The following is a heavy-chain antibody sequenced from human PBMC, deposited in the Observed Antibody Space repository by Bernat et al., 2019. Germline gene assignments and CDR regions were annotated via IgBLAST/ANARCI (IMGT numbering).Heavy chain of an antibody. Sequence: QHQVSGPGLVKPSETLSLSCTVSGGSFSRFYWNWVRQSPGKGLEWIGYISSSGNTNYNPSFKNRVTISLDTSKNQFSLTLGSLTPADTAFYFCARAYSGYDMSHWGQGTLVTVSS. CDR3: ARAYSGYDMSH. J-gene: IGHJ4*02. CDR2: ISSSGNT. D-gene: IGHD5-12*01. CDR1: GGSFSRFY. V-gene: IGHV4-59*01.